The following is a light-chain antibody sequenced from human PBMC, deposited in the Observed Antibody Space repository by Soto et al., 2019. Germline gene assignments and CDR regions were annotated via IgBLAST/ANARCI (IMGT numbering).Light chain of an antibody. V-gene: IGLV2-11*01. CDR1: SSDVGGHHH. CDR2: DVN. CDR3: CCFAGRIFV. J-gene: IGLJ1*01. Sequence: QSALTQPRSVSGSPGQSVTVSCTGTSSDVGGHHHVSWYQQYPGKAPKLMMSDVNKRPSGVPDRLSGCKSGNTSSLPISGLQAEDEADYYCCCFAGRIFVFGTGTKLTVL.